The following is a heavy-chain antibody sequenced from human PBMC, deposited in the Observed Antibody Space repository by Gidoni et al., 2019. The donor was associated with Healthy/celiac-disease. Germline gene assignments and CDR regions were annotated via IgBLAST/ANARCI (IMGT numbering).Heavy chain of an antibody. V-gene: IGHV3-33*01. CDR3: ARENIVATGGDFRYYYYYGMDV. CDR2: IWYDGSNK. D-gene: IGHD5-12*01. Sequence: QVQLVESGGGVVQPGRSLRLSCAASGFTFSSYGMHWVRQAPGQGLEWVAVIWYDGSNKYYADSVKGRFTISRDNSKNTLYLQMNSLRAEDTAVYYCARENIVATGGDFRYYYYYGMDVWGQGTTVTVSS. J-gene: IGHJ6*02. CDR1: GFTFSSYG.